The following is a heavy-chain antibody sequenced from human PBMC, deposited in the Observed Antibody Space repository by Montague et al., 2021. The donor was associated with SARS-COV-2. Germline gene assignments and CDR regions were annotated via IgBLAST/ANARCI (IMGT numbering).Heavy chain of an antibody. Sequence: SETLSLTCTVSGGPISSSSYYWGWIRQPPGKGLEWIGSIYYSGSTYYNPSLKSRVTISVDTSKNQFSLKLSSVTAADTAVYYCARFPTSYYYDSKAAPATPDAFDIWGQGTMVTVSS. CDR1: GGPISSSSYY. V-gene: IGHV4-39*01. CDR3: ARFPTSYYYDSKAAPATPDAFDI. D-gene: IGHD3-22*01. J-gene: IGHJ3*02. CDR2: IYYSGST.